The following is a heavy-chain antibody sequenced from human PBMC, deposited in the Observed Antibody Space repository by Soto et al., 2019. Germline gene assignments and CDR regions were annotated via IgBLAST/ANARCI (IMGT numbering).Heavy chain of an antibody. D-gene: IGHD5-18*01. J-gene: IGHJ4*02. V-gene: IGHV4-30-2*01. CDR1: GVSISSTSYN. Sequence: SETLSLTCNVSGVSISSTSYNWSWIRQPPGKGLEWIGYIYPSGMPFYNPSLRSRVTISIDRSNDQFSLNLKSVTAADTAVYYCARERGGYGLFDSWGQGTLVTVSS. CDR2: IYPSGMP. CDR3: ARERGGYGLFDS.